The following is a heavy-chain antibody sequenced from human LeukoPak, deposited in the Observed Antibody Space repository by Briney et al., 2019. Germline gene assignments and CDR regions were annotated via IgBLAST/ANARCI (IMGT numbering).Heavy chain of an antibody. CDR1: GGSFSGYY. Sequence: PSETLSLTCAVYGGSFSGYYWSWIRQPPGKGLEWIGEINHSGSTNYNPSLKSRVTVSVDTSKNLFSLKVSSVTAADTAVYYCAHHYGVRGPPATWGQGTLVTVSS. V-gene: IGHV4-34*01. J-gene: IGHJ5*02. CDR3: AHHYGVRGPPAT. D-gene: IGHD3-10*01. CDR2: INHSGST.